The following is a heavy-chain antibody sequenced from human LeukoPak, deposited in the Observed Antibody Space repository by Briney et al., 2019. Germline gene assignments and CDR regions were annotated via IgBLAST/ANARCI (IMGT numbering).Heavy chain of an antibody. V-gene: IGHV1-69*05. D-gene: IGHD6-13*01. J-gene: IGHJ4*02. Sequence: GASVKVSCKASGGTFSSYAISWVRQAPGQGLEWMGGIIPIFGTANYAQKFQGRVTMTRDTSTSTVYMELSSLRSEDTAVYYCARAEAAAGSYYFDYWGQGTLVTVSS. CDR1: GGTFSSYA. CDR2: IIPIFGTA. CDR3: ARAEAAAGSYYFDY.